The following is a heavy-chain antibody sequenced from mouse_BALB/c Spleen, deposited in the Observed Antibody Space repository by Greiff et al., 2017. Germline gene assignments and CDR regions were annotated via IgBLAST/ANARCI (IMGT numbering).Heavy chain of an antibody. CDR2: ISDGGSYT. CDR3: ARGAGYPSYYYAMDY. V-gene: IGHV5-4*02. Sequence: EVQVVESGGGLVKPGGSLKLSCAASGFTFSDYYMYWVRQTPEKRLEWVATISDGGSYTYYPDSVKGRFTISRDNAKNNLYLQMSSLKSEDTAMYYCARGAGYPSYYYAMDYWGQGTSVTVSS. J-gene: IGHJ4*01. D-gene: IGHD2-2*01. CDR1: GFTFSDYY.